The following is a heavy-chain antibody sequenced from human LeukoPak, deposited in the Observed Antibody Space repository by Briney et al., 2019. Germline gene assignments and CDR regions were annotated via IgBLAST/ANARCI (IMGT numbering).Heavy chain of an antibody. CDR2: IYYSGST. V-gene: IGHV4-59*01. CDR3: ARDSIVGGFAFDY. J-gene: IGHJ4*02. D-gene: IGHD3-16*02. Sequence: KGLEXXXYIYYSGSTNYNPSLKSRVTISVDTSKNQFSLKLSSVTAADTAVYYCARDSIVGGFAFDYWGQGTLVTVSS.